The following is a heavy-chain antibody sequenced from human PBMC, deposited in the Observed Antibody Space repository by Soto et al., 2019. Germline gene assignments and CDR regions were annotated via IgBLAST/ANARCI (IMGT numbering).Heavy chain of an antibody. CDR1: GYTFTSYD. Sequence: ASVKVSCKASGYTFTSYDINWVRQATGQGLEWMGWMNPNSGNTGYAQKFQGRVTMTRNTSISTAYMELSSLRSEDTAVYYCARGKNANVLLWFGELYPWGQGTLATVSS. D-gene: IGHD3-10*01. V-gene: IGHV1-8*01. J-gene: IGHJ5*02. CDR2: MNPNSGNT. CDR3: ARGKNANVLLWFGELYP.